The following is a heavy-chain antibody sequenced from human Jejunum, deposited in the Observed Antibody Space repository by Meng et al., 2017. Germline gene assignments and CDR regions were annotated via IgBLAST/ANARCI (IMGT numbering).Heavy chain of an antibody. CDR2: IASGESPI. J-gene: IGHJ4*02. D-gene: IGHD3-3*01. V-gene: IGHV3-48*03. Sequence: GGSLRLSCAASGFIFSGYEMNWVRQAPGKGLEWLSYIASGESPIYYADSVKGRFTISRDNAKNSLFLQMNSPRVEDTAVYYCVSGGLLGYWGQGTLVTVSS. CDR1: GFIFSGYE. CDR3: VSGGLLGY.